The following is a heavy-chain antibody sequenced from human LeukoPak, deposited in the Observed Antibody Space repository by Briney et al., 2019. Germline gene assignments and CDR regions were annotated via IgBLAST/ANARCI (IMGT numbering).Heavy chain of an antibody. D-gene: IGHD3-3*01. CDR2: ISSSSSTI. CDR3: ARDGTYDSWSGGDSYYFDY. V-gene: IGHV3-48*01. CDR1: GFTFSSYS. Sequence: GGSLRLSCAASGFTFSSYSMSWVRQAPGKGLEWVSYISSSSSTIYYADSVKGRFTISRDNAKNSLYLQMNSLRAEDTAVYYCARDGTYDSWSGGDSYYFDYWGQGTLVTVSS. J-gene: IGHJ4*02.